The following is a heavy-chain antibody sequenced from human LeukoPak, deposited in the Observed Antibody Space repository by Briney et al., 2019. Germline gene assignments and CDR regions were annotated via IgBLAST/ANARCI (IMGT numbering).Heavy chain of an antibody. CDR3: ARGGTGSSSRYFQH. CDR2: IYTSGST. D-gene: IGHD6-13*01. Sequence: SETLSLTCTVSGGSISSYYWSWIRQPAGKGLEWIGRIYTSGSTNYNPSLKSRVTVSVDTSKNQFSLKLSSVTAADTAVYYCARGGTGSSSRYFQHWGQGTLVTVSS. V-gene: IGHV4-4*07. J-gene: IGHJ1*01. CDR1: GGSISSYY.